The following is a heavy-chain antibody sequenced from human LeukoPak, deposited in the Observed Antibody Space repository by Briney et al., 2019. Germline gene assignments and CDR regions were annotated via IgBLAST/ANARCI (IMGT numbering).Heavy chain of an antibody. CDR3: ARVSSMVRGVTFDY. Sequence: EASVKVSCKASGGTFSSYAISWVRQAPGQGLEWMGGIIPIFGTANYAQKFQGRVTITADESTSTAYMELSSLRSEDTAVYYCARVSSMVRGVTFDYWGQGTLATVSS. D-gene: IGHD3-10*01. CDR2: IIPIFGTA. CDR1: GGTFSSYA. V-gene: IGHV1-69*01. J-gene: IGHJ4*02.